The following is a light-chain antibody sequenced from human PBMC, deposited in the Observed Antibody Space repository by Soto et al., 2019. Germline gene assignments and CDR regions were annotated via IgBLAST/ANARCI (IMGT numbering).Light chain of an antibody. V-gene: IGLV2-8*01. Sequence: QSALAQPPSASGSPGQSVTISCTGTSSAVGDNYVSWYQQHLGKAPKLIIYEVTLRPSGVPDRFSGSKSGNTASLTVSGLQADDEADYYGSAYAGSNTFVFGTGTKLTVL. J-gene: IGLJ1*01. CDR2: EVT. CDR1: SSAVGDNY. CDR3: SAYAGSNTFV.